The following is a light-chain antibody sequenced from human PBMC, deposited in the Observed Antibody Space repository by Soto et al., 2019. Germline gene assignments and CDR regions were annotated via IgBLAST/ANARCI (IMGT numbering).Light chain of an antibody. J-gene: IGLJ3*02. CDR1: NIGSES. CDR3: QVWVDSSDHRV. Sequence: SYELTQPPSVSVAPGQTAKITCGGNNIGSESVHWYQQKPGQAPVLVIYYDNDRPSGIPERFSGSNSGNTATLTISGVEAGDEADYYCQVWVDSSDHRVFGGGTKLTVL. V-gene: IGLV3-21*04. CDR2: YDN.